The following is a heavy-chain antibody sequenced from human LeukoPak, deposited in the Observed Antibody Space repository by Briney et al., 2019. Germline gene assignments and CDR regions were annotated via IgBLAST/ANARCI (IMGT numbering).Heavy chain of an antibody. CDR3: ARDLGGRFLEWPFDY. Sequence: GGSLRLSCAASRFTFSSYSMNWVRQAPGKGLEWVSSISSSGSYIYYADSVKGRFTISRDNAKNSLYLQMNSLRAEDTAVYYCARDLGGRFLEWPFDYWGQGALVTVSS. D-gene: IGHD3-3*01. V-gene: IGHV3-21*01. J-gene: IGHJ4*02. CDR2: ISSSGSYI. CDR1: RFTFSSYS.